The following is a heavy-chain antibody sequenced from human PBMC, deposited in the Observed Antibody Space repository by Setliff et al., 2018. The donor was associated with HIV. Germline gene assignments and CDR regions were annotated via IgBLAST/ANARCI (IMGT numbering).Heavy chain of an antibody. CDR3: ARFCAGGTCPDV. Sequence: SETLSLTCTVSGGSISNQYWSWIRQPQGKGLEWIGYIYYSGTTHYNPSLKSRVTLLVDTSKKQCALNLISVTAADTAVYYCARFCAGGTCPDVWGKGTTVTVSS. CDR1: GGSISNQY. J-gene: IGHJ6*04. D-gene: IGHD2-8*02. CDR2: IYYSGTT. V-gene: IGHV4-59*08.